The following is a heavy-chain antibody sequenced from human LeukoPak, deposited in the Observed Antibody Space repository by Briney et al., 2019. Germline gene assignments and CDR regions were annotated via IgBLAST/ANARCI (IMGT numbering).Heavy chain of an antibody. J-gene: IGHJ5*02. CDR3: ARSNTYYYDSASGWFDP. CDR1: GGSIRSYY. D-gene: IGHD3-22*01. V-gene: IGHV4-4*07. Sequence: SETLSLTCTVSGGSIRSYYRSWIRQPAGKGLEWIGRIYTSGSTNYNPYFKSRVSMSVDTSKNHFSLKLSSVTAADTAVYYCARSNTYYYDSASGWFDPWGQGTLVTVSS. CDR2: IYTSGST.